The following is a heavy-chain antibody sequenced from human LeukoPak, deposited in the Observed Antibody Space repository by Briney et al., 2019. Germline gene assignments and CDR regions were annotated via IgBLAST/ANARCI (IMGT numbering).Heavy chain of an antibody. J-gene: IGHJ4*02. CDR3: VKHSGGVYGNSDS. Sequence: GGSLRLSCVASGFNFSSYAVSWFRPAPGKGLEWVSTVGRSGVDTYYADAVRGRFTISKDSSKNTLQMNSLSAEDTAIYYCVKHSGGVYGNSDSWGQGILVTVSS. D-gene: IGHD1-1*01. V-gene: IGHV3-23*01. CDR1: GFNFSSYA. CDR2: VGRSGVDT.